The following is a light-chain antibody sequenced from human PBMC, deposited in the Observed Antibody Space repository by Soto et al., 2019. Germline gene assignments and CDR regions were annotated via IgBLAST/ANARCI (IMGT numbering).Light chain of an antibody. CDR3: QQRSNWPPRIT. Sequence: TQSRVTLSLSHGERATLSCRVSHSVSSSYLAWYQQKPGQAPRLVIYASSIRASDFPARFSGSGSGTEFTLTISSLEPEDFAVYYCQQRSNWPPRITFGQRTRLEI. CDR2: ASS. V-gene: IGKV3D-20*02. CDR1: HSVSSSY. J-gene: IGKJ5*01.